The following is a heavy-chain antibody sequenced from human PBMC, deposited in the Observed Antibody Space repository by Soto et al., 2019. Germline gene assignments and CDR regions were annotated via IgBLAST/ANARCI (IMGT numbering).Heavy chain of an antibody. CDR1: GYGFGNYW. CDR2: IYPGDSDT. J-gene: IGHJ6*02. D-gene: IGHD2-2*01. CDR3: ARQLIGYCSSTSCPNHYGMDV. Sequence: PGESLKISCKGSGYGFGNYWIGWVRQMPGKGLEWMGIIYPGDSDTRYRPSVQGQVAISVDKSISTAYLQWSSLKASDTAMYYCARQLIGYCSSTSCPNHYGMDVWGQGTTVTVSS. V-gene: IGHV5-51*01.